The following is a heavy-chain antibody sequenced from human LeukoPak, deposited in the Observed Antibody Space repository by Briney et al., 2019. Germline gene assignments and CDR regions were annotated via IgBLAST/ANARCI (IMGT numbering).Heavy chain of an antibody. V-gene: IGHV4-31*03. CDR1: GGSISGGGYY. CDR2: IYYNGDT. D-gene: IGHD3-22*01. Sequence: SETLSLTCTVSGGSISGGGYYWTWIRPYPGKGLEWIGNIYYNGDTHYNPSLRTRLTISIDMSESQFSLNLSSVTAADTAEYYCARERKIFDSSGYYKYFFDYWGQGTPVTVSS. J-gene: IGHJ4*02. CDR3: ARERKIFDSSGYYKYFFDY.